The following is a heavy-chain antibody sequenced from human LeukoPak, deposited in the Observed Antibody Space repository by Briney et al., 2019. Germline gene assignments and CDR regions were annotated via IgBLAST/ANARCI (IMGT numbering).Heavy chain of an antibody. V-gene: IGHV1-18*01. J-gene: IGHJ4*02. D-gene: IGHD1-26*01. CDR3: ARAGEGGSYDY. CDR2: ISAYNGNT. Sequence: GASVKVSCKASGYTFTIYGISWVRQAPGQGREWMGWISAYNGNTNYAQKLQGRVTMTTDTSTSTAYMELRSLGSDDTVVYYCARAGEGGSYDYWGQGTLVTVSS. CDR1: GYTFTIYG.